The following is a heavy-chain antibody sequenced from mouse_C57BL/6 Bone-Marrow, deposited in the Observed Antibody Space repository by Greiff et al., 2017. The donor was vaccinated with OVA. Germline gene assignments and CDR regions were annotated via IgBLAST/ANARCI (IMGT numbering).Heavy chain of an antibody. CDR1: GYTFTDYN. CDR3: ARRGGTCYWYFDV. D-gene: IGHD4-1*01. V-gene: IGHV1-18*01. Sequence: VQLKESGPELVKPGASVKIPCKASGYTFTDYNMDWVKQSHGKSLEWIGDINPNNGGTIYNQKFKGKATLTVYKSSSTAYMELRSLTSEDTAVYYCARRGGTCYWYFDVWGTGTTVTVSS. CDR2: INPNNGGT. J-gene: IGHJ1*03.